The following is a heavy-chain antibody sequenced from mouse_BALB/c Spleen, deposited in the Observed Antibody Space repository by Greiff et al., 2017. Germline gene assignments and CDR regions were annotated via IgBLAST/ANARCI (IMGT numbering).Heavy chain of an antibody. J-gene: IGHJ3*01. D-gene: IGHD2-1*01. V-gene: IGHV3-2*02. CDR2: ISYSGST. Sequence: DVKLQESGPGLVKPSQSLSLTCTVTGYSITSDYAWNWIRQFPGNKLVWMGYISYSGSTSYNPSLKSRISITRDTSKNQFFLQLNSVTTEDTATYCCAIGNPKTTWFAYWGQGTLVTVSA. CDR3: AIGNPKTTWFAY. CDR1: GYSITSDYA.